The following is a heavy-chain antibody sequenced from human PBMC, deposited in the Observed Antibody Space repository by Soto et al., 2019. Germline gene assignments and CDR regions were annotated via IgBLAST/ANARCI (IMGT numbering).Heavy chain of an antibody. J-gene: IGHJ4*02. D-gene: IGHD3-10*01. V-gene: IGHV3-30*03. CDR1: GFTFRNFV. Sequence: GGSLRLSCAASGFTFRNFVMHWVRQAPGKGLEWVALISYDGKNTNYVDSVKGRFTISRDNYKNTLYLQVNSLRPEDTAVYYCATGNYGLALRPEIDYWGQGTLVTVSS. CDR3: ATGNYGLALRPEIDY. CDR2: ISYDGKNT.